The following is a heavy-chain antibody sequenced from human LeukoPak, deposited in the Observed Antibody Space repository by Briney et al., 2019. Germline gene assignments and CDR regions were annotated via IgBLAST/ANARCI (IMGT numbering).Heavy chain of an antibody. Sequence: SETLSLTCTVSGDSISSNIYYWACIRQPPGKGLEWIGTIYYSGSTYNNPSLKSRVTISVDTSKNQFSLKLSSVTAADTAVYYCASAGRGDAFDIWGQGTMVSVSS. D-gene: IGHD1-26*01. CDR3: ASAGRGDAFDI. CDR1: GDSISSNIYY. V-gene: IGHV4-39*01. CDR2: IYYSGST. J-gene: IGHJ3*02.